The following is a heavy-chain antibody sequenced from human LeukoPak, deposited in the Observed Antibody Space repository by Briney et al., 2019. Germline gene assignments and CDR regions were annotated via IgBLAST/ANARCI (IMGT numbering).Heavy chain of an antibody. D-gene: IGHD3-10*01. V-gene: IGHV4-39*01. J-gene: IGHJ4*02. CDR3: ARRPGGYYGVYYFDY. Sequence: SETLSLTCTVSGGSISSSSYSWGWIRQPPGKGLEWIGSIYYSGSTYYNPSLKSRVTISVDTSKNQFSLKLSSVTAADTAVYYCARRPGGYYGVYYFDYWGQGTLVTVSS. CDR1: GGSISSSSYS. CDR2: IYYSGST.